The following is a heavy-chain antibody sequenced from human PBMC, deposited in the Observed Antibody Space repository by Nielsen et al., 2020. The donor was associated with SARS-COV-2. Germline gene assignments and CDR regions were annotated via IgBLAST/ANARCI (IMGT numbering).Heavy chain of an antibody. Sequence: GESLKISCAASGFTFSDYYMSWIRQAPRKGLEWVSYISSSSSYTNYADSVKGRFTISRDNAKNSLYLQMNSLRAEDTAVYYCARDGNNWNYGGMDVWGQGTTVTVSS. CDR2: ISSSSSYT. CDR3: ARDGNNWNYGGMDV. D-gene: IGHD1-7*01. J-gene: IGHJ6*02. V-gene: IGHV3-11*05. CDR1: GFTFSDYY.